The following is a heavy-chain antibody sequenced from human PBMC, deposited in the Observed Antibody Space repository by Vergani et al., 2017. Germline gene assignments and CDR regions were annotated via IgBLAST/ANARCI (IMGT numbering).Heavy chain of an antibody. CDR2: IIPIFGTA. CDR3: ARTLSSAGIRKSYYYYGIDV. J-gene: IGHJ6*02. D-gene: IGHD6-13*01. CDR1: GGTFSSYA. V-gene: IGHV1-69*13. Sequence: QVQLVQSGAEVKKPGSSVKVSCKASGGTFSSYAISWVRQAPGQGLEWMGRIIPIFGTANYAQKFQGRVTITADESTSTAYMELSSLRSEDTAVYYCARTLSSAGIRKSYYYYGIDVWGQGTMVTVSS.